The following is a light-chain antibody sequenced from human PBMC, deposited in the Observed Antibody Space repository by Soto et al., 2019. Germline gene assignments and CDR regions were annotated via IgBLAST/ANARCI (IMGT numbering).Light chain of an antibody. V-gene: IGKV3-20*01. CDR3: QQYGSSPYT. CDR2: GAS. Sequence: EIVLTQSPGTLSLSPGERATLSCRASQSVSTSYLAWYQQTPGQAPRLLIYGASSRATGIPDRFSGSGSGTDFTITISRLEPEDFAVYYCQQYGSSPYTFGQGTKVDIK. CDR1: QSVSTSY. J-gene: IGKJ2*01.